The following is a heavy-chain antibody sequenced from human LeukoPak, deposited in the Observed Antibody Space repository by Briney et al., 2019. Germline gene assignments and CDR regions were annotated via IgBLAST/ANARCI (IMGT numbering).Heavy chain of an antibody. CDR1: GFTFSSYW. J-gene: IGHJ4*02. V-gene: IGHV3-74*01. Sequence: GGSLRLSCAASGFTFSSYWMHWVRQAPGKGLVWVSRINSDGSSTSYADSVKGRFTISRDNAKNTLYLQMNSLRAEDTAVYYCASLADRVSLDYWGQGTLVTVSS. CDR3: ASLADRVSLDY. CDR2: INSDGSST. D-gene: IGHD6-13*01.